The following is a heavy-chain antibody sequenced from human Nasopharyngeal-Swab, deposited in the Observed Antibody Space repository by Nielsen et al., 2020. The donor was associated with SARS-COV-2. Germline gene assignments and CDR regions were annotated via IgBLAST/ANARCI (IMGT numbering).Heavy chain of an antibody. CDR2: IIPIFGTA. D-gene: IGHD3-3*01. J-gene: IGHJ6*02. V-gene: IGHV1-69*13. Sequence: SVKVSCKASGGTFSSYAISWVRQAPGQGLEWMGGIIPIFGTANYAQKFQGRVTITADEYTSTAYMELSGLRSEDTAVYYCARAPHPERITIFGVPPRHYGMDVWGQGTTVTVSS. CDR3: ARAPHPERITIFGVPPRHYGMDV. CDR1: GGTFSSYA.